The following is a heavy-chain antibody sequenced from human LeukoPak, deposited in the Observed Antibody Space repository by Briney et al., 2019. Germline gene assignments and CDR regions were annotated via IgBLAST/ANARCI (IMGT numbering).Heavy chain of an antibody. D-gene: IGHD2-2*01. CDR1: GYTFTSYD. Sequence: ASVRVSCKASGYTFTSYDFNWVRQATGQRPEWMGWMSPNSGDTGYAQKFQDRVTMTRNTSISTAYMELSSLRSDDTAVYYCARSPYCSSTSCYMDVWGQGTTVTVSS. J-gene: IGHJ6*02. CDR3: ARSPYCSSTSCYMDV. V-gene: IGHV1-8*01. CDR2: MSPNSGDT.